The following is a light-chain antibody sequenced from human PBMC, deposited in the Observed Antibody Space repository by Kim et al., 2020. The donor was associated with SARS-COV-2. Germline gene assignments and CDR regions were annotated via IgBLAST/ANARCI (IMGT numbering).Light chain of an antibody. J-gene: IGLJ2*01. CDR3: QAWDSSTVV. CDR2: QDS. V-gene: IGLV3-1*01. Sequence: SYELTQPPSVSVSPGQTAIITCSGDKLGDKYACWYQQKPGQSPVLVIYQDSKRPSGIPERFSGSNSGNTATLTINGTQAMDEADYYCQAWDSSTVVFGGG. CDR1: KLGDKY.